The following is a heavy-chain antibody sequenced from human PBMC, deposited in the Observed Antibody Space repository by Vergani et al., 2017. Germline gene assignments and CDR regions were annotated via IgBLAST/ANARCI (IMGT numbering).Heavy chain of an antibody. CDR1: GGTFSSYA. D-gene: IGHD3-22*01. CDR3: ARGDYYYDSSGYMYYFDY. J-gene: IGHJ4*02. V-gene: IGHV1-69*05. CDR2: IIPIFGTA. Sequence: QVQLVQSGAEVKKPGSSVKVSCKASGGTFSSYAISWVRQAPGQGLEWMGGIIPIFGTANYAQKFQGRVTMTRDTSTSTVYMELSSLRSEDTAVYYCARGDYYYDSSGYMYYFDYWGQGTLVTVSS.